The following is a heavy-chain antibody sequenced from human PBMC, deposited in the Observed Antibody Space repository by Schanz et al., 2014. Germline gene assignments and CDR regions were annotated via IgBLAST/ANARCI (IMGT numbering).Heavy chain of an antibody. Sequence: VQLVESGGGVVQPGRSLRLSCAASGFTFSSYGMHWVRQAPGMGLEWVSAISGRDGSTYYADSVRGRFTISRDNSKNTRYLQMNSLRAEDTAVYYCANNCNLDYWGQGTLVTVSS. V-gene: IGHV3-23*04. CDR3: ANNCNLDY. J-gene: IGHJ4*02. D-gene: IGHD1-20*01. CDR1: GFTFSSYG. CDR2: ISGRDGST.